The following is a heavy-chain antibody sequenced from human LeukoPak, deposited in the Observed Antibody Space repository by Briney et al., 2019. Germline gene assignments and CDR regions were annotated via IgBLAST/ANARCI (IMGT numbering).Heavy chain of an antibody. J-gene: IGHJ5*02. CDR3: ARDGRFPTTGDWFDP. CDR1: GYTFTGYY. Sequence: SVKVSCKASGYTFTGYYLHWVRQAPGQGLEWMGGIIPIFGTANYAQKFQGRVTITADESTSTAYMELSSLRSEDTAVYYCARDGRFPTTGDWFDPWGQGTLITVSS. V-gene: IGHV1-69*13. D-gene: IGHD3-3*01. CDR2: IIPIFGTA.